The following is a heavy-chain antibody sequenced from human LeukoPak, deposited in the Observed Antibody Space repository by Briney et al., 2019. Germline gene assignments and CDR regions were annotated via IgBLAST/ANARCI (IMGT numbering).Heavy chain of an antibody. CDR2: TYYRSKWYN. CDR3: ARELSGYSSGWYQGGVLDY. D-gene: IGHD6-19*01. V-gene: IGHV6-1*01. CDR1: GDSVSSTSAG. Sequence: SQTLSLTCAMSGDSVSSTSAGWNWIRQSPSRGLEWLGRTYYRSKWYNDYAVSVKSRITINPDTSKNQFSLQLNSVTPEETAVYYCARELSGYSSGWYQGGVLDYWGQGTLVTVSS. J-gene: IGHJ4*02.